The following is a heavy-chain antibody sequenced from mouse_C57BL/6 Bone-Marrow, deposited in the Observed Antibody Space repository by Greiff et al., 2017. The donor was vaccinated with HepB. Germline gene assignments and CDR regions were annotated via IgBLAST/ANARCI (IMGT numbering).Heavy chain of an antibody. V-gene: IGHV1-64*01. CDR3: ARPPPHDYGSSYRDYYAMDY. J-gene: IGHJ4*01. CDR2: IHPNSGST. CDR1: GYTFTSYW. D-gene: IGHD1-1*01. Sequence: VQLQQPGAELVKPGASVKLSCKASGYTFTSYWMHWVKQRPGQGLEWIGMIHPNSGSTNYNEKFKSKATLTVDKSSSTAYMQLSSLTSEDSAVYYCARPPPHDYGSSYRDYYAMDYWGQGTSVTVSS.